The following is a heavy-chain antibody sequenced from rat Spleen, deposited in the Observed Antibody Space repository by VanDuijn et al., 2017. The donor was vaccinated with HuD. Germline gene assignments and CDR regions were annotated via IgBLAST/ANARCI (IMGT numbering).Heavy chain of an antibody. CDR1: GFTFSNYD. CDR2: ISFDGSST. Sequence: EVQLVESGGGLVQPGRSMKLSCAVSGFTFSNYDMAWVRQAPTKGLEWVASISFDGSSTYYRDSVKGRFTISRDNAKSTLYLQMDSLRSEDTATYYCTRDEGYNSGYFDYWGQGVMVTVSS. V-gene: IGHV5-25*01. J-gene: IGHJ2*01. CDR3: TRDEGYNSGYFDY. D-gene: IGHD4-3*01.